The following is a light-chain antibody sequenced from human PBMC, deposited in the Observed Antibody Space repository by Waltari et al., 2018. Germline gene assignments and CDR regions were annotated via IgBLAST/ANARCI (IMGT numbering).Light chain of an antibody. V-gene: IGLV2-8*01. CDR3: GSYTVTNNLYV. J-gene: IGLJ1*01. CDR2: ELN. CDR1: GSDVGDFNL. Sequence: QSALTQPPSASGSPGQSVTISCTGTGSDVGDFNLVSWYQQRPGKAPKLLMFELNKVPSGVSRRFSGSKSANAASRTISGLQAEDEGDYYCGSYTVTNNLYVFGTGTKVTVL.